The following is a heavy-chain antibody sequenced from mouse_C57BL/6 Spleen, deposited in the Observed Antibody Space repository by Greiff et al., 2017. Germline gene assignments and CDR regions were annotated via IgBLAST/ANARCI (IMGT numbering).Heavy chain of an antibody. CDR1: GYTFTDYY. V-gene: IGHV1-26*01. Sequence: EVQLQQSGPELVKPGASVKISCKASGYTFTDYYMNWVKQSHGKSLEWIGDINPNNGGTSYNQKFKGKATLTVDKSSSTAYMELRSLTSEDSAVYYCARFITTVYYYAMDYWGQGTSVTVSS. J-gene: IGHJ4*01. CDR2: INPNNGGT. CDR3: ARFITTVYYYAMDY. D-gene: IGHD1-1*01.